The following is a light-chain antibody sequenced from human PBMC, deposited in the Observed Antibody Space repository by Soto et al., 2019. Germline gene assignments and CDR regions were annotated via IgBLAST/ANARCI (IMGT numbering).Light chain of an antibody. J-gene: IGKJ2*01. CDR1: QSVSSY. V-gene: IGKV3-11*01. CDR3: QQRSNWPPYT. Sequence: EIVLTQSPATLSLSPGERATLSCRASQSVSSYLACYQQKPGQAPRLLIYDASNRATGIPARFSGSGSGTDFTLTSSSLEPEDCAFYYCQQRSNWPPYTFGQGTKLDIK. CDR2: DAS.